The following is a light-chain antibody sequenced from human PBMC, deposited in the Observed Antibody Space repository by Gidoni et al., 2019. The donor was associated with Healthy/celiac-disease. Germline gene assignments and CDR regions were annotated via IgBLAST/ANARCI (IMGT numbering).Light chain of an antibody. CDR1: QSVSSY. CDR3: QQSSNWPPT. CDR2: DAS. J-gene: IGKJ3*01. Sequence: EIVLTQSPATLSLSPGERATLSCRASQSVSSYLAWYQQKPGQAPMLLIYDASNRATGIPARFSGSGSGTDFTLTISSLEPEDFAVYYCQQSSNWPPTFGPGTKVDIK. V-gene: IGKV3-11*01.